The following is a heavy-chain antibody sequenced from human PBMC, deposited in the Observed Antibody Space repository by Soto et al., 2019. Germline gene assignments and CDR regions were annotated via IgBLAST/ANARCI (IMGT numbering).Heavy chain of an antibody. D-gene: IGHD2-2*01. CDR1: GYSFTSYW. V-gene: IGHV5-10-1*01. Sequence: PGESLKISCKGSGYSFTSYWISWVRQMPGKGLEWMGRIDPSDSYTNYSPSFQGHVTISADKSISTAYLQWSSLKASDSAIYFCASHTNSWYYYDHWGQGTVVTVSS. CDR2: IDPSDSYT. CDR3: ASHTNSWYYYDH. J-gene: IGHJ4*02.